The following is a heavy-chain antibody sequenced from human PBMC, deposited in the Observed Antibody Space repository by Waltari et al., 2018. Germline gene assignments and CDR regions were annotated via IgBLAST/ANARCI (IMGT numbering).Heavy chain of an antibody. CDR3: LKKNDEVYDRNGLVYDAFDV. V-gene: IGHV3-9*01. Sequence: EVQLVESGGGLVHPGRSLRLSCAASGFTFDDYAMHWVRQAPGKGLGWGAGINWNSDSIGYGDSVKGRFTISRDNARNSLYLQMNSLTTEDTAVYYCLKKNDEVYDRNGLVYDAFDVWGQGTMVTVST. CDR2: INWNSDSI. J-gene: IGHJ3*01. CDR1: GFTFDDYA. D-gene: IGHD3-22*01.